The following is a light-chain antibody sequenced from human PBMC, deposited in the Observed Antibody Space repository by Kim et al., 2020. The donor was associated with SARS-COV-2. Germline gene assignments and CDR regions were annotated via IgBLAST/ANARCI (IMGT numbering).Light chain of an antibody. CDR3: QAWDTTDAV. J-gene: IGLJ1*01. Sequence: SVSPGQTVTITCSGDRLSDKSVSWYQQRPGQSPVLVLYQDTERPSAIPGRFSGSNSGNTATLTISETQTVDEADYFCQAWDTTDAVFGTGTKVTVL. CDR1: RLSDKS. CDR2: QDT. V-gene: IGLV3-1*01.